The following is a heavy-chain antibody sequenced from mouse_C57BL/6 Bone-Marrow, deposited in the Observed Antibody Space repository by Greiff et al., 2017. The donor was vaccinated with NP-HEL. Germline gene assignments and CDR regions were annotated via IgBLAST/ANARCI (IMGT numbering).Heavy chain of an antibody. D-gene: IGHD1-1*02. Sequence: SGAELVRPGASVKLSCTASGFNIKDDYMHWVKQRPEQGLEWIGWIDPENGDTEYASKFQGKATITADTSSNTAYLQLSSLTSEDTAVYYCTTRDYGYWGQGTTLTVSS. CDR1: GFNIKDDY. J-gene: IGHJ2*01. V-gene: IGHV14-4*01. CDR3: TTRDYGY. CDR2: IDPENGDT.